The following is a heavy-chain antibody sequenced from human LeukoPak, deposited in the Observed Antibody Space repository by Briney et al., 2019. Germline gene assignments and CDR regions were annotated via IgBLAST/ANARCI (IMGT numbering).Heavy chain of an antibody. CDR3: VRSRGYSYGYSYYFDY. CDR2: IYPGDSET. V-gene: IGHV5-51*01. CDR1: GYTFTTNW. J-gene: IGHJ4*02. D-gene: IGHD5-18*01. Sequence: KPGESLKISCKGSGYTFTTNWIGWVRQMPGKGLEWMGIIYPGDSETRYSPSFQGQVTISADKSISTAYLQWSSLKASDTAIYYCVRSRGYSYGYSYYFDYWGQGTLVTVSS.